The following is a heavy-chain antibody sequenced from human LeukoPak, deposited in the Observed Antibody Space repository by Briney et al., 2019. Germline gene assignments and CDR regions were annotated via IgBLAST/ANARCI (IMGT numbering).Heavy chain of an antibody. CDR3: ARRAGDFKTLLPCDY. J-gene: IGHJ4*01. CDR1: GFTFSSYG. CDR2: ISYDGSNK. V-gene: IGHV3-30*03. Sequence: GGSLRLSCAASGFTFSSYGMHWVRQAPGKGLEWVAVISYDGSNKYYADSVKGRFTISRDNSKNTLYLQMNSLRAEDTAAYYCARRAGDFKTLLPCDYWGQGTLVTVSS. D-gene: IGHD2-21*02.